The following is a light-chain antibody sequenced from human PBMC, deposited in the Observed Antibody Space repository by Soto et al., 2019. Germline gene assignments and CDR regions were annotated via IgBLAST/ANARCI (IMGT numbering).Light chain of an antibody. CDR3: QQYTSYSWT. J-gene: IGKJ1*01. CDR2: DAS. Sequence: DIQMTQSPSTLSASVGDRVTITCRASQSINSWLAWYQQKPGKAPQILIYDASTLKSGVPSRFSASGSGTECTLIISSLQPDYFATYYCQQYTSYSWTFGQGTKVEI. V-gene: IGKV1-5*01. CDR1: QSINSW.